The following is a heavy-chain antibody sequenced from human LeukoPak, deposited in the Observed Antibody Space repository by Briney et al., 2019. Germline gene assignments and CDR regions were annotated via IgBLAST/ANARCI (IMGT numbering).Heavy chain of an antibody. V-gene: IGHV3-21*01. D-gene: IGHD6-19*01. CDR2: ISSSSSYI. J-gene: IGHJ4*02. CDR3: ARLRVAGYDY. Sequence: GGSLRLSCAASGFTFSSCSMNWVRQAPGKGLEWVSSISSSSSYIYYADSVKGRFTISRDNAKNSLYLQMNSLRAEDTAVYYCARLRVAGYDYWGQGTLVTVSS. CDR1: GFTFSSCS.